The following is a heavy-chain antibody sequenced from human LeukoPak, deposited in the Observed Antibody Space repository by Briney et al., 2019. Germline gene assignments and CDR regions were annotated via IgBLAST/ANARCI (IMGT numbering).Heavy chain of an antibody. Sequence: GGSLRLSCAASGFXFDDYGMNWVRQAPGKGLEWVSGINWNGGNTVYADSVKGRFTISRDNAKKSLYLQMNSLRAEDTALYYCASSIAVTGTVYWGQGALVAVSS. D-gene: IGHD6-19*01. J-gene: IGHJ4*02. CDR3: ASSIAVTGTVY. V-gene: IGHV3-20*04. CDR1: GFXFDDYG. CDR2: INWNGGNT.